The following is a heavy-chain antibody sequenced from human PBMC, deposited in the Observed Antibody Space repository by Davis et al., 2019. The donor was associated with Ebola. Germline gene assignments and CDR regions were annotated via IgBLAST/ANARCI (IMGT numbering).Heavy chain of an antibody. CDR1: GFTFDNAW. CDR2: ISSSSSTI. Sequence: PGGSLRLSCAASGFTFDNAWMSWVRQAPGKGLEWVSYISSSSSTIYYADSVKGRFTISRDNAKNSLYLQMNSLRDEDTAVYYCARGWMERWGQGTLVIVSS. V-gene: IGHV3-48*02. D-gene: IGHD5-12*01. CDR3: ARGWMER. J-gene: IGHJ4*02.